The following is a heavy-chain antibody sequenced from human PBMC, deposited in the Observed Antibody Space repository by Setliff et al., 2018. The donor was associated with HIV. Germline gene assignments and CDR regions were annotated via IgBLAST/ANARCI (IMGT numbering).Heavy chain of an antibody. D-gene: IGHD1-26*01. J-gene: IGHJ4*02. CDR3: VRDQLRWPERWDFDF. CDR2: ISATGTTV. Sequence: PGGSLRLSCAASGFTFRNAWMSWVRQAPGEGLEWISYISATGTTVSYADSVRGRFIISRDSVRNEVYLQMKSLRVDDTALYYCVRDQLRWPERWDFDFWGQGTLVTVSS. V-gene: IGHV3-48*01. CDR1: GFTFRNAW.